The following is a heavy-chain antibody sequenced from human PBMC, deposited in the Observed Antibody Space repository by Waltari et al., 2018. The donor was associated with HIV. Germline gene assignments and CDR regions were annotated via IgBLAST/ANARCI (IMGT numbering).Heavy chain of an antibody. V-gene: IGHV7-4-1*02. CDR3: ARASEGNNYFDN. Sequence: QVQLVQSGSELKDPGASVKVSCKASGYTFTKYAFNWVRQAPGQGLEWVGWINTKTGNPMYAQGFTGRFVFSLDTSVTTAYLEISSLRAEDTVVYYCARASEGNNYFDNWGQGTLVTVSS. J-gene: IGHJ4*01. CDR2: INTKTGNP. CDR1: GYTFTKYA.